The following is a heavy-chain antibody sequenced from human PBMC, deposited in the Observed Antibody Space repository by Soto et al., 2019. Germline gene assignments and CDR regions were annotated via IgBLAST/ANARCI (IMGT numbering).Heavy chain of an antibody. CDR3: ARLFYGSGRRYMDV. V-gene: IGHV4-59*08. J-gene: IGHJ6*03. CDR2: IYYSGST. CDR1: GGSISSYY. Sequence: SETLSLTCAVSGGSISSYYWSWIRQPPGKGLEWVGYIYYSGSTNYNPSLKSRVTISVDTSKNQFSLKLSSVTAADTAVYYCARLFYGSGRRYMDVWGKGTTVTVSS. D-gene: IGHD3-10*01.